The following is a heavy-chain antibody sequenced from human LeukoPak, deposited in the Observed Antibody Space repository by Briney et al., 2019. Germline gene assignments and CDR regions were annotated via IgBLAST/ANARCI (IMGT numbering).Heavy chain of an antibody. V-gene: IGHV3-33*01. CDR1: GFIFNSYG. CDR2: IWYDGSNK. Sequence: PGRSLRLSCAASGFIFNSYGMHWVRQAPGKGLEWVALIWYDGSNKYYTDSVKGRITISRDNSKNTLYLQMNSLRAEDTAVYYCARGDYYFDSSGPDYWGQGTLVTVSS. J-gene: IGHJ4*02. D-gene: IGHD3-22*01. CDR3: ARGDYYFDSSGPDY.